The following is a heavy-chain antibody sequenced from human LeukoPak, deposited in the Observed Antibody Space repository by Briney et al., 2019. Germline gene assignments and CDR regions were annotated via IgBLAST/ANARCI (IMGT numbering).Heavy chain of an antibody. V-gene: IGHV1-18*01. CDR1: GYTFTSYG. D-gene: IGHD6-6*01. CDR3: ARASGIAARGYFDY. CDR2: ISAYNGNT. Sequence: GASVKVSCKASGYTFTSYGISWVRQAPGQGLEWIGWISAYNGNTNYAQKLQGRVTMTTDTSTSTAYMELRSLRSDDTAVYYCARASGIAARGYFDYWGQGTLVTVSS. J-gene: IGHJ4*02.